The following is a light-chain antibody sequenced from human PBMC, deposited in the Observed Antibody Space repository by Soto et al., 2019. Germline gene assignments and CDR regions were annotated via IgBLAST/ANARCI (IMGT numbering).Light chain of an antibody. CDR2: KAS. Sequence: DIQMTQSPSTLSASVGVRVSITCRASLSISGWLAWYQQKPGKAPKLLIYKASSLESDVPSRFSGSGSGTESTLTISSLQPDDFATYYCQEYNTHSRYTFGQETKLDIK. CDR1: LSISGW. J-gene: IGKJ2*01. CDR3: QEYNTHSRYT. V-gene: IGKV1-5*03.